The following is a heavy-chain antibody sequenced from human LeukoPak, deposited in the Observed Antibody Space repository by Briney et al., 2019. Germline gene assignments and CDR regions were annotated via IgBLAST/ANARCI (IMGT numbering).Heavy chain of an antibody. CDR1: GFTFSSYW. V-gene: IGHV3-7*01. CDR3: ARAYYDFWSGYYPLVYFAY. Sequence: GGSLRLSCAASGFTFSSYWMSWVRQAPGKGLEWGANIKQDGSEKEYVDSVKGRFTISRDNAKNSLYLQMNSLRAEDTAVYYCARAYYDFWSGYYPLVYFAYWGQGTLVTVSS. CDR2: IKQDGSEK. J-gene: IGHJ4*02. D-gene: IGHD3-3*01.